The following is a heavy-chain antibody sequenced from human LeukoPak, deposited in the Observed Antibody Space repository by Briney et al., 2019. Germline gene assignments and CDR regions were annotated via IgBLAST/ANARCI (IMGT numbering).Heavy chain of an antibody. J-gene: IGHJ6*03. D-gene: IGHD2-2*02. Sequence: PGGSLRLSCAASGFTLSSYEMNWVRQAPGKGLEWVSYISSSGSTIYYADSVRGRFTISRDNAKNSLYLQMNSLRAEDTAVYYCASICSSTSCYTYYYYYMDVWGKGTTVTVSS. CDR2: ISSSGSTI. V-gene: IGHV3-48*03. CDR1: GFTLSSYE. CDR3: ASICSSTSCYTYYYYYMDV.